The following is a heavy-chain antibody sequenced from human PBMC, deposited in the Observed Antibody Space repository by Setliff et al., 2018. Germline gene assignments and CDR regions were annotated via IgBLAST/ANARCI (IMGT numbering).Heavy chain of an antibody. V-gene: IGHV1-18*01. CDR2: IGVYTGKT. CDR1: GYKFADYG. D-gene: IGHD2-15*01. CDR3: AISTLSICSGGSCPNAFDV. Sequence: GASVKVSCKASGYKFADYGITWVRQAPGQGLEWMGWIGVYTGKTYYAHKFQDRVTMTTDTSTGTAYLELRSLRSDDTAVYFCAISTLSICSGGSCPNAFDVWGQGTMVTVSS. J-gene: IGHJ3*01.